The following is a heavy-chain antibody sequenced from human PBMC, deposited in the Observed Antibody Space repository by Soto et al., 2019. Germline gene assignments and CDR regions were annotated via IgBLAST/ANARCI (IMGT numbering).Heavy chain of an antibody. J-gene: IGHJ1*01. CDR1: GFTFSSYV. Sequence: QVQLVEAGGGVVQPGRSLRLSCAASGFTFSSYVMHWVRQAPGKGLEWVAVIAYDGSNMFYADSVKGRFTISRDNSKDTLYLQMNSLRAEDTAVYYCVRASSDGSSYWPLAFRHWGQGTLVSVSS. CDR2: IAYDGSNM. CDR3: VRASSDGSSYWPLAFRH. D-gene: IGHD3-22*01. V-gene: IGHV3-30-3*01.